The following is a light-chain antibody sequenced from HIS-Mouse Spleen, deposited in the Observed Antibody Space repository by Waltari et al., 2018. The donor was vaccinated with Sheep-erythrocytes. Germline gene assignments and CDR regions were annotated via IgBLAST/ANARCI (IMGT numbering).Light chain of an antibody. CDR3: QAWDSSTYV. J-gene: IGLJ1*01. CDR1: KLVDKY. CDR2: QDS. V-gene: IGLV3-1*01. Sequence: SYELTQPPSVSVAPGQTASITCSGDKLVDKYAGWYQQKPGQSPVLVIYQDSKRPSGIPERFSGSNSGNTATLTISGPQAMDEADYYCQAWDSSTYVVGTGTKVTVL.